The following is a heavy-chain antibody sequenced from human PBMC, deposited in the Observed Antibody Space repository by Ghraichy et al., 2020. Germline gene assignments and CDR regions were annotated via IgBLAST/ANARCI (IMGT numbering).Heavy chain of an antibody. V-gene: IGHV3-7*04. J-gene: IGHJ4*02. Sequence: GGSLRLSCAASGFTFTRYWMSWVRRAPGRGLEWLANINEDGSRSYFVGSVKGRFTISRDNARNSVYLQLNSLRAEDTAVYYGTRVRGSYDGSEYWGQGTL. CDR3: TRVRGSYDGSEY. D-gene: IGHD3-10*01. CDR2: INEDGSRS. CDR1: GFTFTRYW.